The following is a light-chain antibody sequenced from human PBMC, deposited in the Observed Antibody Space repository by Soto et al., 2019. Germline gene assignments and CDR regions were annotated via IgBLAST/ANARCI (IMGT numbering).Light chain of an antibody. CDR3: QVYNNWLQT. J-gene: IGKJ1*01. CDR1: QSISRN. Sequence: EIVMTQSPGTLSVSPGEGATLSCRASQSISRNLAWYQQKPGQVPRLLVYGASTRAAGIPARFRGSGSETEFTLTITSLQSEDSAVYYCQVYNNWLQTFGQGTKVDIK. CDR2: GAS. V-gene: IGKV3-15*01.